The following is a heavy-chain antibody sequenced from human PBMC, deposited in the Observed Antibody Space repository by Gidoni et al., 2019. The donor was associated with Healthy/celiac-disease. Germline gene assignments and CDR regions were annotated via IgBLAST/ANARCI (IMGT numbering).Heavy chain of an antibody. CDR1: GGSSSGYY. CDR2: INHSGST. Sequence: VQLQQWGAGLFKPSETLSLTCAFYGGSSSGYYWSWIRQPPGKGPWWIGEINHSGSTNYNPSLKRRVTISVDTSKNQFSLKLSSVTAADTAVYYCARGLLWFGELLRWFDPWGQGTLVTVSA. J-gene: IGHJ5*02. D-gene: IGHD3-10*01. V-gene: IGHV4-34*01. CDR3: ARGLLWFGELLRWFDP.